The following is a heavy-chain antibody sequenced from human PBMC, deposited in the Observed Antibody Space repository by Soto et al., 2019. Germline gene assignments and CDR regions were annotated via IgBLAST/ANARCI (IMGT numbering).Heavy chain of an antibody. D-gene: IGHD3-22*01. CDR3: ARASRRITMIKGVWGMDV. CDR1: GYTFTGYY. CDR2: INPNSGGT. V-gene: IGHV1-2*02. J-gene: IGHJ6*02. Sequence: GESLKISCKASGYTFTGYYMHWVRQAPGQGLEWMGWINPNSGGTNYAQKFQGRVTMTRDTSISTAYMELSKLRSDDTAVYYCARASRRITMIKGVWGMDVWGQGTTVTVSS.